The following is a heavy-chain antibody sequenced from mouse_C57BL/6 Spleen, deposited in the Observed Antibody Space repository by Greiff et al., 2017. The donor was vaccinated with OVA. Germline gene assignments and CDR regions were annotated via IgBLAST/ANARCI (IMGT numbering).Heavy chain of an antibody. J-gene: IGHJ2*01. CDR3: ARGGVYGYDRDCDY. CDR2: IYPGGGYT. V-gene: IGHV1-63*01. D-gene: IGHD2-2*01. CDR1: GYTFTNYW. Sequence: QVQLKESGAELVRPGTSVKMSCKASGYTFTNYWIGWAKQRPGHGLEWIGDIYPGGGYTNYNEKFKGKATLTADKSSSTAYMQFSSLTSEDSAIYYCARGGVYGYDRDCDYWGQGTTLTVSS.